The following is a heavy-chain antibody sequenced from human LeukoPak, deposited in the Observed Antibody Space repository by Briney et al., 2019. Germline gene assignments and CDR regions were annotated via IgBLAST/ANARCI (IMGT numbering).Heavy chain of an antibody. V-gene: IGHV3-73*01. CDR2: IRSKANSYAT. J-gene: IGHJ4*02. CDR1: GFTFSGSA. CDR3: TTQPQMTTVTTVDY. Sequence: GGSLRLSCAASGFTFSGSAMHWVRQASGKGLEWVGRIRSKANSYATAYAASVKGRLTISRDDPKNTAYLQMNSLKTEDTVVYYCTTQPQMTTVTTVDYWGQGILVTVSS. D-gene: IGHD4-17*01.